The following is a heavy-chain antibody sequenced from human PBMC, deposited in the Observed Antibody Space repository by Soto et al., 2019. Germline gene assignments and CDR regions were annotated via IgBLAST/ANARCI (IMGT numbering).Heavy chain of an antibody. CDR1: GGTFSSYA. CDR2: IIPIFGTA. Sequence: QVQLVQSGAEVKKPGSSVKVSCKASGGTFSSYAISWVRQAPGQGLEWMGGIIPIFGTANYAQKFQGRVTITADESTSTAYMELSSLRSEDTAVYYCARGGYCSGGSCYVWFDPLGQGTLVTVSS. J-gene: IGHJ5*02. D-gene: IGHD2-15*01. CDR3: ARGGYCSGGSCYVWFDP. V-gene: IGHV1-69*01.